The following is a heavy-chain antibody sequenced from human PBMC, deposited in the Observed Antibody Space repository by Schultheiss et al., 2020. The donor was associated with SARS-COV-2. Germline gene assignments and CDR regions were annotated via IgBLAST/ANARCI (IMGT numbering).Heavy chain of an antibody. V-gene: IGHV4-34*01. D-gene: IGHD2-2*01. CDR3: AAKPDIVVVPAATGYYMDV. J-gene: IGHJ6*03. CDR1: GGSFSGYY. CDR2: INHSGST. Sequence: SETLSLTCAVYGGSFSGYYWSWIRQPPGKGLEWIGEINHSGSTYYNPSLKSRVTISVDTSKNQFSLKLSSVTAADTAVYYCAAKPDIVVVPAATGYYMDVWGKGTTVTVSS.